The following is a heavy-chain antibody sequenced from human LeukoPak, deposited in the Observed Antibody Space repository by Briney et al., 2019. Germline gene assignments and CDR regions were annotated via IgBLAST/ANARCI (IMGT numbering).Heavy chain of an antibody. CDR3: AREGRLGELSLGY. CDR1: GGSISSYY. CDR2: IYYSGST. V-gene: IGHV4-59*01. Sequence: SETLSLTCTVSGGSISSYYWSWIRQPPGKGLEWIGYIYYSGSTNYNPSLKSRVTISVDTSKNQFSLKLSSVTAADTAVYYCAREGRLGELSLGYWGQGALVTVSS. J-gene: IGHJ4*02. D-gene: IGHD3-16*02.